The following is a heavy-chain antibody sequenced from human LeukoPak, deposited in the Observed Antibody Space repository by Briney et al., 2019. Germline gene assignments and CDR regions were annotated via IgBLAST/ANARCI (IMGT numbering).Heavy chain of an antibody. V-gene: IGHV1-2*02. CDR2: INPNSGGT. CDR1: GYTFTSYG. Sequence: ASVKVSCKASGYTFTSYGISWVRQAPGQGLEWMGWINPNSGGTNYAQKFQGRVTMTRDTSISTAYMELSRLRSDDTAVYYCARDLGSNPPCDWGQGTLVTVSS. J-gene: IGHJ4*02. CDR3: ARDLGSNPPCD. D-gene: IGHD2-15*01.